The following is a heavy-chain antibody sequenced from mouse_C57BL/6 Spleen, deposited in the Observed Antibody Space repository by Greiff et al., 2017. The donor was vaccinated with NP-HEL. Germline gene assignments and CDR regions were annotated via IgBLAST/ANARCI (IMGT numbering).Heavy chain of an antibody. V-gene: IGHV14-1*01. CDR3: TPLLLRGDY. Sequence: EVQLQQSGAELVRPGASVKLSCTASGFNIKDSYMHWVKQRPEQGLEWIGRIDPEDGDTEYAPKFQGKATITADTAANTAYLQRSSLTSEDTAVYYCTPLLLRGDYWGQGTSVTVSS. CDR1: GFNIKDSY. J-gene: IGHJ4*01. D-gene: IGHD1-1*01. CDR2: IDPEDGDT.